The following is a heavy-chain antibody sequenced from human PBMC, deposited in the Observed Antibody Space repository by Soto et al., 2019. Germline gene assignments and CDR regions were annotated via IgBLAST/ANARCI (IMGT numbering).Heavy chain of an antibody. CDR2: IIPMYDTT. V-gene: IGHV1-69*12. CDR1: GATFSSYA. J-gene: IGHJ6*02. Sequence: QVQLVQSGAEVKKPGSSVKVSCKASGATFSSYAISWVRQAPGQGLEWMGGIIPMYDTTKYAQKFQGRVTITADEYTDTSYMELSSLGSEDTALYYCARHDVWSGQYTGPKRTGDHYYYYGMDVWGQGTTVTVSS. CDR3: ARHDVWSGQYTGPKRTGDHYYYYGMDV. D-gene: IGHD3-3*01.